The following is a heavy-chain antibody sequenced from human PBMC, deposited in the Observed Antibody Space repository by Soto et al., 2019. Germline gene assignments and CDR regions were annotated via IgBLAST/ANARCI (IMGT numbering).Heavy chain of an antibody. CDR1: GYTFTSYA. J-gene: IGHJ6*03. V-gene: IGHV1-3*01. CDR3: ARDGNYYYYMDV. Sequence: QVQLVQSGAEVKKPGASVKVSCKASGYTFTSYAMHWVRQAPGQRLEWMGWINAGNGNTKYSQKFQGRVTITRDTSASTAYMELSSLRSVDTAVYYCARDGNYYYYMDVWGKGTTVTVSS. CDR2: INAGNGNT.